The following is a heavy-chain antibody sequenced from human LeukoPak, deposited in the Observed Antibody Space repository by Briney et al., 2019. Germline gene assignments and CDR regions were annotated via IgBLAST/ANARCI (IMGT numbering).Heavy chain of an antibody. CDR3: ARQTYYYGSGSRPAIRAFDI. J-gene: IGHJ3*02. CDR2: IYYSGST. D-gene: IGHD3-10*01. CDR1: GGSISSSSYY. Sequence: SETLSLTCTVSGGSISSSSYYWGWIRQPPGKGLEWIGCIYYSGSTYYNPSLKSRVTISVDTSKNQFSLKLSSVTAADTAVYYCARQTYYYGSGSRPAIRAFDIWGQGTMVTVSS. V-gene: IGHV4-39*01.